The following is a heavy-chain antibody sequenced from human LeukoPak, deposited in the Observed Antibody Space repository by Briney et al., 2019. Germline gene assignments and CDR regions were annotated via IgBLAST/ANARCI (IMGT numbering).Heavy chain of an antibody. CDR3: ARTGYYASGSSYYYSMDV. CDR1: GGSINNFY. CDR2: IFYSGST. V-gene: IGHV4-59*08. Sequence: SETLSLTCTVSGGSINNFYRSWIRQPPGKGLEWIGYIFYSGSTNYNPSLESRVTISIDTSKNQFSLKVNSLTAADTAVYYCARTGYYASGSSYYYSMDVWGQGTTVTVSS. J-gene: IGHJ6*02. D-gene: IGHD3-10*01.